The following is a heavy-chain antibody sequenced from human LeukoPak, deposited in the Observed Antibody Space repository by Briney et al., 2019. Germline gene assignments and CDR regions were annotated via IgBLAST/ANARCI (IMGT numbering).Heavy chain of an antibody. Sequence: PGRSLRLSCAASGFTFSSYAMHWVRQAPGKGLEWVAVISYDGSNKYYADSVKGRFTISRDNSKNTLYLQMNSLRAEDTAVYYCARGHYGGNSAIDYWGQGTLVTVSS. V-gene: IGHV3-30*14. CDR3: ARGHYGGNSAIDY. J-gene: IGHJ4*02. CDR1: GFTFSSYA. CDR2: ISYDGSNK. D-gene: IGHD4-23*01.